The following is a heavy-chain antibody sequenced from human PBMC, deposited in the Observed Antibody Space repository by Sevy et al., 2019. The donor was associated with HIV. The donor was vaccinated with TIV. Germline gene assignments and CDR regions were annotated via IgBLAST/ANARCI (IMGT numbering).Heavy chain of an antibody. CDR1: GYTFTGYY. D-gene: IGHD2-2*02. V-gene: IGHV1-2*02. CDR3: ARGPLGYCSSTSCYTKGDFDY. Sequence: ASVKVSCKASGYTFTGYYMHWVRQAPGQGLEWMGWINPNSGGTNYAQKFQGRVTMTRDTSISTAYMELSRLRSDDTAVYYCARGPLGYCSSTSCYTKGDFDYWGQGTLVTVSS. J-gene: IGHJ4*02. CDR2: INPNSGGT.